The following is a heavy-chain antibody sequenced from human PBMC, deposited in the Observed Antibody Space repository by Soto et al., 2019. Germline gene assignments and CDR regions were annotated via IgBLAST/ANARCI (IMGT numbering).Heavy chain of an antibody. D-gene: IGHD6-19*01. CDR2: ISGSGGST. J-gene: IGHJ4*02. V-gene: IGHV3-23*01. CDR3: AKDRSQWLATGCFDY. CDR1: GFTFSSYA. Sequence: GGSLRLSCAASGFTFSSYAMSWVRQAPGKGLEWVSAISGSGGSTYYADSVKGRFTISRDNSKNTLYLQMNSLRAEDTAVYYCAKDRSQWLATGCFDYWGQGTLVTVSS.